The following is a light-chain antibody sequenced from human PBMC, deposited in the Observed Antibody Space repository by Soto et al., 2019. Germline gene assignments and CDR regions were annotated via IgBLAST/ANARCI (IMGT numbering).Light chain of an antibody. J-gene: IGKJ4*01. CDR1: QSISVW. V-gene: IGKV1-33*01. CDR3: QQYDNLPRT. CDR2: DAS. Sequence: DIQMTQSPSTLSAYVGDRVTITCRASQSISVWLAWYQQKPGKAPKLLIYDASNLETGVPSRFSGSGSGTDFTFTISSLQPEDIATYYCQQYDNLPRTFGGGTKVDIK.